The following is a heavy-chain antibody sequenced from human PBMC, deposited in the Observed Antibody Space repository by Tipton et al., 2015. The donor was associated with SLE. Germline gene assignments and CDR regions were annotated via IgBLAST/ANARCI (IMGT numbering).Heavy chain of an antibody. V-gene: IGHV3-48*01. CDR3: ARGSFDY. J-gene: IGHJ4*02. CDR2: IGSSSSTI. Sequence: QLVQSGGGLVQPGGSLRLSCAASGFTFSSYSMNWVRQAPGKGLEWVSYIGSSSSTIYYADSVKGRFTISRDNAKNSLYLQMNSLRAEDTAVYYCARGSFDYWGQGTLVTVSS. CDR1: GFTFSSYS.